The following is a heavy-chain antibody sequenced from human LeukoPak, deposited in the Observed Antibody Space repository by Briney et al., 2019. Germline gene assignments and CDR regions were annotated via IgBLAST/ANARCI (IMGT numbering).Heavy chain of an antibody. CDR1: GITFSTYA. J-gene: IGHJ6*03. CDR3: ARVPYGNYHYYYMDV. CDR2: ISYHGSNK. Sequence: GRSLRLSCAASGITFSTYAIHWVRQAPGKGLEWVAVISYHGSNKYYADSVKGRFTISRDNSKNTVYLQMNSLRAEDTAVYYCARVPYGNYHYYYMDVWGKGTTVTVSS. V-gene: IGHV3-30*14. D-gene: IGHD3-10*01.